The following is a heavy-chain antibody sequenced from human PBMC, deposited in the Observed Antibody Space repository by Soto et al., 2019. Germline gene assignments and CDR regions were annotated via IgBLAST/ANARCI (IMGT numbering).Heavy chain of an antibody. Sequence: QVQLVESGGGVVQPGRSLRLSCAASGFTFSSYAMHWVRQAPGKGLEWVAVISYEGTNKYYGDSVRGRFTISRDNSKNTLSLQMNSLRAEDTAVYYCVRPHGTAYSSSWYGDSFDPWGQGTLVTVSS. CDR1: GFTFSSYA. CDR2: ISYEGTNK. D-gene: IGHD6-13*01. CDR3: VRPHGTAYSSSWYGDSFDP. J-gene: IGHJ5*02. V-gene: IGHV3-30-3*01.